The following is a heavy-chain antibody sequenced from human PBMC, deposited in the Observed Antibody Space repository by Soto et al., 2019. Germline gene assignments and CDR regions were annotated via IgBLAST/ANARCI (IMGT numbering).Heavy chain of an antibody. Sequence: QVQLVESGGGVVQPGRSLRLSCAASGFTFSSYAMHWVRQAPGKGLEWVAVISYDGSNKYFADSVKGRFTISRDNSKNTQYLQMNSLRAEDTAVYYCSREGHSGSYLNDAFDIWGQGKMVTVSS. D-gene: IGHD1-26*01. CDR2: ISYDGSNK. V-gene: IGHV3-30-3*01. CDR1: GFTFSSYA. CDR3: SREGHSGSYLNDAFDI. J-gene: IGHJ3*02.